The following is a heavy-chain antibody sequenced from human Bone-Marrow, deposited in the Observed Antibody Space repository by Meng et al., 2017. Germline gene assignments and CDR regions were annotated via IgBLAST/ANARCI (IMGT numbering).Heavy chain of an antibody. CDR2: IWYDGSNK. D-gene: IGHD1-14*01. V-gene: IGHV3-33*08. CDR3: ARDLGHRGAY. Sequence: GESLKISCDASGFTFSSYFMTWVRQAPGKGLEWVAVIWYDGSNKYYADSVKGRFTVSRDNSKNTLYLQMNSLRAEDTAVYYCARDLGHRGAYWGQGTLVTVSS. J-gene: IGHJ4*02. CDR1: GFTFSSYF.